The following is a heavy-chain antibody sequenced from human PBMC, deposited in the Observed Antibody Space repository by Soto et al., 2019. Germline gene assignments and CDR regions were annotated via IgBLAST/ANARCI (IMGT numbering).Heavy chain of an antibody. Sequence: GGSLRLSCAASGFTFSSYAMHWVRQAPGKGLEWVAVISYDGSNKYYADSVKGRFTISRDNSKNTLYLQMNSLRAEDTAVYYCAKEGKGVVPAAYFDYWGQGTLVTVSS. J-gene: IGHJ4*02. CDR1: GFTFSSYA. CDR2: ISYDGSNK. D-gene: IGHD2-2*01. V-gene: IGHV3-30-3*01. CDR3: AKEGKGVVPAAYFDY.